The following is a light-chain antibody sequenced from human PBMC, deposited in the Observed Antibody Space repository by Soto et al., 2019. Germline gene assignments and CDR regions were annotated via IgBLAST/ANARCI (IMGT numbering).Light chain of an antibody. CDR3: CSYAGTYTLWV. V-gene: IGLV2-8*01. Sequence: QSVLTQPPSASGFPGQSVTISCTGTSSDVGYYDYVSWYQQHPGKAPKLVIYEVTKRPSGVPDRVSASKSGNTASLTVSGLQAEDEADYYCCSYAGTYTLWVFGGGTKVTVL. CDR1: SSDVGYYDY. CDR2: EVT. J-gene: IGLJ3*02.